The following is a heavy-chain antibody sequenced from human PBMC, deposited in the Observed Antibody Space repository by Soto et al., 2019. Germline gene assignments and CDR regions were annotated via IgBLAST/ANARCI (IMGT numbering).Heavy chain of an antibody. Sequence: PSETLSLTCTVSGGSLSTYYWSWIRQPPGKGLERLVYMSDSGRTSYNPSLKSRVSISMDTSKNQFSLNLDSVTAADTAVYFWARNFAYFDSWGQGTLVTV. V-gene: IGHV4-59*01. CDR2: MSDSGRT. D-gene: IGHD3-9*01. CDR1: GGSLSTYY. J-gene: IGHJ4*02. CDR3: ARNFAYFDS.